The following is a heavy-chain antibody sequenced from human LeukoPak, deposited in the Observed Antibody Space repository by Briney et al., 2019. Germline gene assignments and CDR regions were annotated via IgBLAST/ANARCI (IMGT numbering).Heavy chain of an antibody. CDR2: ISSSGSTI. CDR1: GFTFSDYY. V-gene: IGHV3-11*01. Sequence: GGSLRLSCAASGFTFSDYYMSWIRQAPGKGLEWVSYISSSGSTIYYADSVKGRFTISRDNAKNSLYLQMNSLRAEDTAVYYFGRDSRGPYDFWSGYYNYYYYYRDVWGKGTRSPSP. CDR3: GRDSRGPYDFWSGYYNYYYYYRDV. D-gene: IGHD3-3*01. J-gene: IGHJ6*03.